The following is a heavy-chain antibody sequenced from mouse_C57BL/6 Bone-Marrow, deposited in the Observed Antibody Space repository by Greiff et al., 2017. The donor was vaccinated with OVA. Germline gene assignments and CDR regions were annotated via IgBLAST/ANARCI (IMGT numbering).Heavy chain of an antibody. D-gene: IGHD2-3*01. J-gene: IGHJ2*01. Sequence: QVQLQQPGAELVKPGASVKMSCKASGYTFTSYWITWVKQRPGQGLEWIGDIYPGSGSTNYNEKFKSKAKLTVDPSSSTAYMQLSSLTSEDSAVYYCAREGYSPDYFDYWGQGTTLTVSS. V-gene: IGHV1-55*01. CDR1: GYTFTSYW. CDR2: IYPGSGST. CDR3: AREGYSPDYFDY.